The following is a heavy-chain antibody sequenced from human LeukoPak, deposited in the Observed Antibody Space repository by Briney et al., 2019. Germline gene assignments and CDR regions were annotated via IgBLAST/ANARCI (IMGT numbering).Heavy chain of an antibody. D-gene: IGHD1-14*01. CDR3: ARGPRNDP. Sequence: GSVKVSCKTSRYPFTTYEINWVRQAAGQGLEWMGWVHPDTGYADYAQKVQGRVTMTSDTSISTAYMELSSLRSDDTAVYFCARGPRNDPWGQGALVTDSP. V-gene: IGHV1-8*01. CDR1: RYPFTTYE. J-gene: IGHJ5*02. CDR2: VHPDTGYA.